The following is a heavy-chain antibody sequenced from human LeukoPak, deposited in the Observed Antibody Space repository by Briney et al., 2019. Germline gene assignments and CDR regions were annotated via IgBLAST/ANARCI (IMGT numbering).Heavy chain of an antibody. J-gene: IGHJ6*02. Sequence: PSETLSLTCTVSGGSISSYYWSWIRQPAGKGLEWIGRIYTSGSTNYNPSLKSRVTISVDTSKNQFSLKLSSVTAADTAVYYCARAGGNSGYYYYYGMDVWGQGTTVTVSS. V-gene: IGHV4-4*07. CDR1: GGSISSYY. CDR2: IYTSGST. D-gene: IGHD4-23*01. CDR3: ARAGGNSGYYYYYGMDV.